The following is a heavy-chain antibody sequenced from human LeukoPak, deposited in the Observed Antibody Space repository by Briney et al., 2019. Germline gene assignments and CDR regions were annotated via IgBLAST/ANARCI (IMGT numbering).Heavy chain of an antibody. CDR2: IYNSGTT. CDR1: GFSISNNY. V-gene: IGHV3-53*01. Sequence: GGSLRLSCAASGFSISNNYMSWVRQAPGKGLEWVSVIYNSGTTYYAHSVKGRFTISTDNSNNTVHLQMNSLRVEDTAMYYCASQSDYYGPRDYWGQGTLVTVSS. D-gene: IGHD3-10*01. J-gene: IGHJ4*02. CDR3: ASQSDYYGPRDY.